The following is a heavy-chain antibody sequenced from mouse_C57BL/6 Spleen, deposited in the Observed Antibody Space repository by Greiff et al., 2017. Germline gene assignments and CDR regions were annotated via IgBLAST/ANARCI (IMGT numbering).Heavy chain of an antibody. CDR3: AITTVVARYFDV. CDR2: IDPEDGET. J-gene: IGHJ1*03. D-gene: IGHD1-1*01. Sequence: DVQLQESGAELVKPGASVKLSCTASGFNIKDYYMHWVKQRTEQGLEWIGRIDPEDGETKYAPKFQGKATITADTSSNTAYLQLSSLTSEDTAVYYCAITTVVARYFDVWGTGTTVTVSS. CDR1: GFNIKDYY. V-gene: IGHV14-2*01.